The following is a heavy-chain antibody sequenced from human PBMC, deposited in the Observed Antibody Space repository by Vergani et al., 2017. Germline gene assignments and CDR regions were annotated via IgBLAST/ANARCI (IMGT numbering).Heavy chain of an antibody. CDR3: ASADYGDLGFDY. D-gene: IGHD4-17*01. CDR2: IYSGGST. CDR1: GFTVSSNY. V-gene: IGHV3-53*01. J-gene: IGHJ4*02. Sequence: EVQLLESGGGLVQPGGSLRLSCAASGFTVSSNYMSWVRQAPGKGLEWVSVIYSGGSTYYADSVKGRFTISRDNSKNTLYLQMNSLRAEDTAVYYCASADYGDLGFDYWGQGTLVTVSS.